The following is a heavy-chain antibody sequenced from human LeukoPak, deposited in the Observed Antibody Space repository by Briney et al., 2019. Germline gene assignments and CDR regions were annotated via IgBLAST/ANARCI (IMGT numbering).Heavy chain of an antibody. V-gene: IGHV3-21*01. J-gene: IGHJ4*02. CDR2: ISSSSSYI. CDR3: ARTYSSGWYEGPLDY. CDR1: GFTFSSYS. D-gene: IGHD6-19*01. Sequence: GGSLRLSCAASGFTFSSYSMNWVRQAPGKGLEWVSSISSSSSYIYYADSVKGRFTISRDNAKNSLYLQMNSLRAEDTAVYYCARTYSSGWYEGPLDYWGQGTLVTVSS.